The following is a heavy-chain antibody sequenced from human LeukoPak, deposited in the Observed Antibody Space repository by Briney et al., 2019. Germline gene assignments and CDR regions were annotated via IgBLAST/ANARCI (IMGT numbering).Heavy chain of an antibody. Sequence: GASVKVFCKASGYSFSKYSINWVRQAPGQGLEWMGIINPSGGTTRYAQKFQGRVTMTRDTSTSTVYMEVNSLRSEDTAVYYCARGGPQEFAFDIWGQGTMVTVSS. CDR2: INPSGGTT. CDR1: GYSFSKYS. D-gene: IGHD3-10*01. V-gene: IGHV1-46*01. CDR3: ARGGPQEFAFDI. J-gene: IGHJ3*02.